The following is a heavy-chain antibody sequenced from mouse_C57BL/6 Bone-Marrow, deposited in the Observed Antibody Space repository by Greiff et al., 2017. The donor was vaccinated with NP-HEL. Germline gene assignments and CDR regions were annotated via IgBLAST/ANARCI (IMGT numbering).Heavy chain of an antibody. CDR3: ARGLQRDMDY. CDR2: IDPSDSYT. D-gene: IGHD2-2*01. J-gene: IGHJ4*01. V-gene: IGHV1-50*01. CDR1: GYTFTSYW. Sequence: VQLQQSGAELVKPGASVKLSCKASGYTFTSYWMQWVKQRPGQGLEWIGEIDPSDSYTNYNQKFKGKATLTVDTSSSTAYMQLSSLTSEDSAVYYCARGLQRDMDYWGQGTSVTVSS.